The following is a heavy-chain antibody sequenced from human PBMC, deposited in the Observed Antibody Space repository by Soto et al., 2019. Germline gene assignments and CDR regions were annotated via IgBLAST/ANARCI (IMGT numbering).Heavy chain of an antibody. CDR3: AHRVLRTVFGLVTTTAIYFDF. V-gene: IGHV2-5*02. Sequence: QITFKESGPTVVKPTETLTLTCTFSGFSLTTSGVGVGWVRQSPGKAPEWLAIIYWEDDKRYSTSLKSRLTITKDTSKNQVVLTMANVDPADTATYYCAHRVLRTVFGLVTTTAIYFDFWGQGTPVVVSS. D-gene: IGHD3-3*01. J-gene: IGHJ4*02. CDR1: GFSLTTSGVG. CDR2: IYWEDDK.